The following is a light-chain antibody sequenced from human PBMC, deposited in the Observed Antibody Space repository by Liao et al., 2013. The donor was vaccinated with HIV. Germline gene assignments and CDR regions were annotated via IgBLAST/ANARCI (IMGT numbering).Light chain of an antibody. J-gene: IGLJ1*01. V-gene: IGLV3-21*01. CDR2: HDN. Sequence: SYELTQPPSVSVAPGQTARITCGGNNIGSKSVHWYLQKPGQAPVVVISHDNDRPSGIPERLSASKSGNTATLTISRVEAADEADYYCQVWDSSSDHPYVFGTGTKLSVL. CDR1: NIGSKS. CDR3: QVWDSSSDHPYV.